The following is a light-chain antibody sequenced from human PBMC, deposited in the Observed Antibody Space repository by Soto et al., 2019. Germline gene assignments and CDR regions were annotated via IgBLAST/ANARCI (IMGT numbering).Light chain of an antibody. J-gene: IGKJ4*01. V-gene: IGKV3-20*01. CDR1: EPLSSNS. Sequence: EIVLTQSPGTLSLSPGERATLSCRASEPLSSNSLAWYQQRPGQTPRVLVYGASNRATGIPDNFSGSGSGTDFTLTISRLELEDFGVYYCQQYESLPITFGGGTKVDI. CDR3: QQYESLPIT. CDR2: GAS.